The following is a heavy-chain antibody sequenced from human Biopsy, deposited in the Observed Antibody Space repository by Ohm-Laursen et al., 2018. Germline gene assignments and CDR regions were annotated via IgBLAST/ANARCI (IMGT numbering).Heavy chain of an antibody. CDR3: AHVFEGYFQH. J-gene: IGHJ1*01. CDR2: VFWDDDK. Sequence: THPVTQMCSFSGLSLSFIRAGGTGFRQPTAKAQEGFAVVFWDDDKRYSPSLKNRVIITKDTSENQVVLTVTNMDPVDTATYYCAHVFEGYFQHWGQGTLVTVSS. CDR1: GLSLSFIRAG. V-gene: IGHV2-5*02.